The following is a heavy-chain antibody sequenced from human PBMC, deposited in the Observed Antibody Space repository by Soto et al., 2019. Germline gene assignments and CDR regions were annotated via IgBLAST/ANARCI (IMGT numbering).Heavy chain of an antibody. D-gene: IGHD1-26*01. CDR3: ARRGSGSYYDY. CDR2: ISGSGDST. CDR1: GFTFSSYA. J-gene: IGHJ4*02. Sequence: EVQLLESGGGLVQPGGSLRLSCAASGFTFSSYAMRWVRQAPVKGLEWVSAISGSGDSTYYADSVKGRFTISRDNSKNTLYLQMISLRAEDTAVYYCARRGSGSYYDYWGQGILVTVSS. V-gene: IGHV3-23*01.